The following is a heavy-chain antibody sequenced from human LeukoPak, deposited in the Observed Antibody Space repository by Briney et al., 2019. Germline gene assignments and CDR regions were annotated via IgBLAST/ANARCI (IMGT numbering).Heavy chain of an antibody. CDR3: ARDRTGQQLISRKDYHYMDV. D-gene: IGHD4-11*01. CDR1: GFTVSSNY. J-gene: IGHJ6*03. Sequence: GGSLRLSCAASGFTVSSNYMSWVRQAPGKGLEWVSLIYSDGSTYYADSVKGRFTISRDNSKNTLYLQMNSLRAEDTAVYYCARDRTGQQLISRKDYHYMDVWGKGTTVTISS. V-gene: IGHV3-66*01. CDR2: IYSDGST.